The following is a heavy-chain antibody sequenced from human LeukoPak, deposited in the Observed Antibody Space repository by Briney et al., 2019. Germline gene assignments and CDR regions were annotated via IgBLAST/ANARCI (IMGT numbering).Heavy chain of an antibody. J-gene: IGHJ6*03. Sequence: ASVKVSCKASGYTFTSYAMHWVRQPPGQRLEWMGWINAGNGNTKYSQEFQGRVTITRDTSASTAYMELSSLRSGDTAVYYCARDLRRLTTMVMDYQYMDVWGKGTTVTISS. V-gene: IGHV1-3*03. CDR2: INAGNGNT. CDR3: ARDLRRLTTMVMDYQYMDV. D-gene: IGHD5-18*01. CDR1: GYTFTSYA.